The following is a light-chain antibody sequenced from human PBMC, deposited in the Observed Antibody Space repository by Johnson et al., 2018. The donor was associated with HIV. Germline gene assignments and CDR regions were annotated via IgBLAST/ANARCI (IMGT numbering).Light chain of an antibody. Sequence: QPVLSQPPSVSAAPGQKVTISCSGSSSNIGSNFVSWYQQLPGKAPKLLIYDNNKRPSGIPDRFSGSKSGTSATLDITGLQTGDEADYYCGTWDSSLSAVPFGTGTKVTVL. CDR1: SSNIGSNF. CDR2: DNN. V-gene: IGLV1-51*01. J-gene: IGLJ1*01. CDR3: GTWDSSLSAVP.